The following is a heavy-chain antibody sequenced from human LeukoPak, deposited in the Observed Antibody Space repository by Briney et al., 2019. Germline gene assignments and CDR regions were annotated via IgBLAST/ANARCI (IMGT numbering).Heavy chain of an antibody. Sequence: SETLSLTCRVYGDSLSYYYWTWIRQPSGKGLEWIGEINYSGNINYNPSLKSRVTISVDTSNYQFSLKLSSVTAADTAVYYCVRGYGSGSYYNYWGQGTLVTVSS. D-gene: IGHD3-10*01. CDR1: GDSLSYYY. CDR2: INYSGNI. J-gene: IGHJ4*02. V-gene: IGHV4-34*01. CDR3: VRGYGSGSYYNY.